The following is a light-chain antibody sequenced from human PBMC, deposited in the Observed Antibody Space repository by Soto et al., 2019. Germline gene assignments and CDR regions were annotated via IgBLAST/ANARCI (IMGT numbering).Light chain of an antibody. CDR1: TIDVGGYIY. Sequence: QSPPTQPASLSGSPGQWITISCTGTTIDVGGYIYLPWYQQHPGKAPKLMIYEVTNRPSGVSDRFSGSKSGNTASLTISGLQAEDEADYYCSSYTSSRLVVFGGGTKVTVL. J-gene: IGLJ2*01. CDR2: EVT. CDR3: SSYTSSRLVV. V-gene: IGLV2-14*01.